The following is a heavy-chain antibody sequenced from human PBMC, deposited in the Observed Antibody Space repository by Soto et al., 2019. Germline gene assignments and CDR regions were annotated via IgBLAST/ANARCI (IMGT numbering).Heavy chain of an antibody. V-gene: IGHV3-48*02. D-gene: IGHD1-26*01. CDR2: ISVGGGSI. Sequence: EVHLVESGGGLIQPRRSLRISCAASGFNFRNYAMNWVRQAPGKGLEWISYISVGGGSIFYAESVKGRFTISRDDVQNSLYLQMNTLREEDTALYYCVRDDKWAFDVWGQGTMVIVSS. CDR1: GFNFRNYA. CDR3: VRDDKWAFDV. J-gene: IGHJ3*01.